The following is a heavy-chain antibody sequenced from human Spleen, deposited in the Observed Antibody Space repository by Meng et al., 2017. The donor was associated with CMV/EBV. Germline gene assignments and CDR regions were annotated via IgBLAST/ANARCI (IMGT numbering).Heavy chain of an antibody. CDR3: ARGELRATGRAFDI. Sequence: LRLSCSVSGGSISSGSYYWTWIRQHPGKGLEWIGYSYYSGSTSYNPSLKSRVTISVDGSKNQFSLKLTSVSVADTAVYYCARGELRATGRAFDIWGQGSMVTVSS. J-gene: IGHJ3*02. V-gene: IGHV4-31*03. CDR2: SYYSGST. CDR1: GGSISSGSYY. D-gene: IGHD1-7*01.